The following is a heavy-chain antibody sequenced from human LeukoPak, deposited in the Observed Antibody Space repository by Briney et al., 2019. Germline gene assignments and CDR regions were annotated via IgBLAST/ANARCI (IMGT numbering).Heavy chain of an antibody. CDR1: GFTFSSYA. Sequence: PGGSLRLSCAASGFTFSSYAMSWVRQAPGKGLEWVSAISGSGGSTYYADSVKGRFTISRDNAKNSLYLQMNSLRAEDTAVYYCAKESGRVGASEYFQHWGQGTLVTVSS. J-gene: IGHJ1*01. V-gene: IGHV3-23*01. CDR3: AKESGRVGASEYFQH. CDR2: ISGSGGST. D-gene: IGHD1-26*01.